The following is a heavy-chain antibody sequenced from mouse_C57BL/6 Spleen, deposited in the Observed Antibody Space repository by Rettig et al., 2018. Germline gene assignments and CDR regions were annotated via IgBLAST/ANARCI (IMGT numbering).Heavy chain of an antibody. CDR2: IDPSDHYT. J-gene: IGHJ2*01. D-gene: IGHD2-12*01. V-gene: IGHV1-50*01. Sequence: VKQRPGQGLEWIGEIDPSDHYTNYNQKFRGKATLTVDTSSSTAYMQLSSLTSEDSAVYYCASYDFDYWGQGTTLTVSS. CDR3: ASYDFDY.